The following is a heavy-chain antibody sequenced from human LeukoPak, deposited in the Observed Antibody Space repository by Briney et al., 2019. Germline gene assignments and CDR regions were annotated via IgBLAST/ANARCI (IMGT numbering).Heavy chain of an antibody. CDR1: GFTFSSYW. J-gene: IGHJ6*03. D-gene: IGHD2-15*01. V-gene: IGHV3-7*01. CDR2: IKQDGSEK. CDR3: AKALVVVAATYYYYYMDV. Sequence: GGSLRLSCAASGFTFSSYWMSWVRQAPGKGLEWVANIKQDGSEKYYVDSVKGRFTISRDNAKNTLYLQMNSLRAEDTAVYYCAKALVVVAATYYYYYMDVRGKGTTVTVSS.